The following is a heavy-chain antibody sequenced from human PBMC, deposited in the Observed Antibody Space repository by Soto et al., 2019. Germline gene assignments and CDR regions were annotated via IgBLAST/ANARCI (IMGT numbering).Heavy chain of an antibody. D-gene: IGHD6-13*01. Sequence: GGSLRLSCAASGFTFSSYGMHWVRQAPGKGLEWVAVISYDGSNKYYADSVKGRFTISRDNSKNTLYLQMNSLRAEDTAVYYCAKEFAAAGTGNYYGMDVWGQGTTVTVSS. J-gene: IGHJ6*02. CDR3: AKEFAAAGTGNYYGMDV. CDR2: ISYDGSNK. CDR1: GFTFSSYG. V-gene: IGHV3-30*18.